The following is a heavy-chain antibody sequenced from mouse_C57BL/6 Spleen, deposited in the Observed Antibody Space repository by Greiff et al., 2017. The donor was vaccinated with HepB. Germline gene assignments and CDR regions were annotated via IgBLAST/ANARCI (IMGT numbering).Heavy chain of an antibody. V-gene: IGHV7-3*01. CDR2: IRNKANGYTT. CDR1: GFTFTDYY. J-gene: IGHJ2*01. D-gene: IGHD2-3*01. Sequence: VQLKESGGGLVQPGGSLSLSCAASGFTFTDYYMSWVRQPPGKALEWLGFIRNKANGYTTEYSASVKGRFTISRDNSQSILYLQMNALRAEDSATYYCARLYDGYFFFDYWGQGTTLTVSS. CDR3: ARLYDGYFFFDY.